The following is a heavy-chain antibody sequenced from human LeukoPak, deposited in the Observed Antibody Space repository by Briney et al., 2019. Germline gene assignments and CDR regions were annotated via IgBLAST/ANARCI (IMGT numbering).Heavy chain of an antibody. D-gene: IGHD1-26*01. J-gene: IGHJ4*02. CDR3: ARTATNSGSPTLDY. Sequence: ASVKVSCKASGYTFTSYGISWVRQAPGQGLEWMGWISAYNGNTNYAQKLQGRVTMTTDTSTSTAYMELRSLGSDDTAVYYCARTATNSGSPTLDYWGQGTLVTVSS. CDR1: GYTFTSYG. V-gene: IGHV1-18*01. CDR2: ISAYNGNT.